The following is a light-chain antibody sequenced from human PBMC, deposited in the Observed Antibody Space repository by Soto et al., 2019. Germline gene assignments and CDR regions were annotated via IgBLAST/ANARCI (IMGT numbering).Light chain of an antibody. CDR2: GSS. J-gene: IGKJ2*01. Sequence: DIVLTQSPGTLSLSPGGRVFLSCRTSQSISSSALAWYQQKPGQAPSLLIYGSSRRATGIPDRFSGSGSGTDFTLTISSLEPEDFAVYFCQQYVTSPYTFGQGTKLEI. CDR1: QSISSSA. CDR3: QQYVTSPYT. V-gene: IGKV3-20*01.